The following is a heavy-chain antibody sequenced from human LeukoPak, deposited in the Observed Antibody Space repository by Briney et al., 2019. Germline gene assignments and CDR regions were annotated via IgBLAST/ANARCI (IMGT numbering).Heavy chain of an antibody. CDR2: INAYVGQT. Sequence: GASVKVSCKASGYTFSHFGISWVRQAPGQGLEWMGWINAYVGQTTFAQKFQTRVTMTTETSTSTAYLELRSLRSDDTAVYYCARVEDLDFHFDNWGQGTLVTVSS. CDR3: ARVEDLDFHFDN. CDR1: GYTFSHFG. D-gene: IGHD3-3*01. J-gene: IGHJ4*02. V-gene: IGHV1-18*01.